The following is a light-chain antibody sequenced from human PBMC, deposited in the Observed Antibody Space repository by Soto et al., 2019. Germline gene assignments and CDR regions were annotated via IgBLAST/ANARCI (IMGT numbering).Light chain of an antibody. J-gene: IGKJ1*01. CDR3: QQYSSLWT. CDR1: QTVSSGY. Sequence: IVLTRSRGTLSLSAGESATLPCRAGQTVSSGYQPWYQQSPGQAPRFLIYCASSRDTGITERFSGSGYGKDFNITISMLEPEDLAVYECQQYSSLWTFGQGTKVDIK. CDR2: CAS. V-gene: IGKV3-20*01.